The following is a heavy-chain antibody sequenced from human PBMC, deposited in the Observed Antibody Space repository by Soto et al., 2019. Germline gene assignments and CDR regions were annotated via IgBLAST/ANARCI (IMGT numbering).Heavy chain of an antibody. V-gene: IGHV4-39*01. J-gene: IGHJ4*02. D-gene: IGHD4-4*01. CDR3: ARPVGGRLTVTPYDY. Sequence: QLQLQESGPGLVKPSETLSLTCTVSGGSSSSSSYYWGWIRQPPGKGLEWIGSIYYSGSTYYNPSLKSRVTISVDTSKNQFSLKLSSVTAADTAVYYCARPVGGRLTVTPYDYWGQGTLVTVSS. CDR1: GGSSSSSSYY. CDR2: IYYSGST.